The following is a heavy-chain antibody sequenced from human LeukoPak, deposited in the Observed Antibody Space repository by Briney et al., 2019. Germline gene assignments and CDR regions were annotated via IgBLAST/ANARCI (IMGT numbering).Heavy chain of an antibody. CDR1: SGSFSSYY. J-gene: IGHJ6*02. CDR3: ARWDTTVTTPLGLASYYYYGMDV. V-gene: IGHV4-4*07. CDR2: IYITGST. Sequence: PSETLSLTCTVSSGSFSSYYWNWIRQPAGKGLEWIGRIYITGSTNYNPSLKSRVTISVDTSKNQFSLKLSSVTAADTAVYYCARWDTTVTTPLGLASYYYYGMDVWGQGTTVTVSS. D-gene: IGHD4-17*01.